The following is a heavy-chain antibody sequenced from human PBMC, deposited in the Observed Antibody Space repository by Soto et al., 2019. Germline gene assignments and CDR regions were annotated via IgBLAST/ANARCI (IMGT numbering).Heavy chain of an antibody. J-gene: IGHJ6*01. CDR2: ISGDSVNT. CDR3: AREGQQQAQETYYYFYGMDI. CDR1: GCNITTYV. V-gene: IGHV1-18*01. Sequence: VKVSRMATGCNITTYVSIWVPKGPRRGPEWMGWISGDSVNTKSAPKLQDRITMTTDTSAGTAYMELRRLRSDDTAVYFCAREGQQQAQETYYYFYGMDIWGQGTTVTVSS. D-gene: IGHD6-13*01.